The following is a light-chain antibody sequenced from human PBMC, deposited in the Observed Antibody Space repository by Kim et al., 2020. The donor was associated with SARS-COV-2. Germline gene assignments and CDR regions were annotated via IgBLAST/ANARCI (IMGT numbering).Light chain of an antibody. CDR3: QSYDSSLSDWV. J-gene: IGLJ3*02. CDR2: GNS. Sequence: QSVLTQPPSVSGAPGQRVTISCTGSSSNIGTPYDVHWYQQVPGTAPKLLIYGNSRRPSGVPDRFSGSKSGTSASLAITGLQAEDEADYYCQSYDSSLSDWVFGGGTQLTVL. V-gene: IGLV1-40*01. CDR1: SSNIGTPYD.